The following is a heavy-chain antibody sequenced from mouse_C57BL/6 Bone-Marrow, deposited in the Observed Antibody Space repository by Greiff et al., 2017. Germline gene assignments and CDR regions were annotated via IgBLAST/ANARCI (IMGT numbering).Heavy chain of an antibody. D-gene: IGHD2-3*01. CDR1: GYTFTSYN. J-gene: IGHJ4*01. CDR2: IYPGNGDT. CDR3: ARSRWTDDAMDD. Sequence: LQQSGAELVRPGASVKMSCKASGYTFTSYNMHWVKPTPRQGLEWIGAIYPGNGDTSSNQKFKGKATLTVDKSSSTAYMQLSSLTSEDSAVYFCARSRWTDDAMDDGGQGTSVTVSS. V-gene: IGHV1-12*01.